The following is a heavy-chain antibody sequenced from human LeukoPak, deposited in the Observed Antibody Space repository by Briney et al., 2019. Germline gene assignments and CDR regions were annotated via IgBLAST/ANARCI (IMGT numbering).Heavy chain of an antibody. Sequence: GGSLRLSCAASGFTFSSYAMSWVRQAPGKGLEWVSAISGSGGSTYYADSVKGRFTISRDNSKNTLYLQMNSLRAEDTAVYYCAKFTFGGVIVMDAFDIWGQGTMVTVPS. J-gene: IGHJ3*02. CDR3: AKFTFGGVIVMDAFDI. CDR2: ISGSGGST. CDR1: GFTFSSYA. D-gene: IGHD3-16*02. V-gene: IGHV3-23*01.